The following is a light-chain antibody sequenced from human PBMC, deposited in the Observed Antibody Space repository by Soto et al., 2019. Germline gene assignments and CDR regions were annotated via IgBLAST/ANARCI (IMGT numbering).Light chain of an antibody. CDR1: QDIRNE. CDR3: LQDYTFPWT. Sequence: AIQMTQSPSSLAASVGDRVTITCRASQDIRNELGWYQQKPGKAPKLLVFAAISLQDGVPSRFSGSTSGSDFTLTISSLQPEDFATYYCLQDYTFPWTFGQGTRVEIK. J-gene: IGKJ1*01. CDR2: AAI. V-gene: IGKV1-6*01.